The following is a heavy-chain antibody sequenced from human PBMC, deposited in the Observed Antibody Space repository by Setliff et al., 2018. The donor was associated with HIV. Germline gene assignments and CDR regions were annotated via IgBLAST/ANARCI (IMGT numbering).Heavy chain of an antibody. D-gene: IGHD6-13*01. J-gene: IGHJ4*02. Sequence: GGSLRLSCAASGFTFSDYYMSWIRQAPGKGLEWVSYISNSGGTIHYADSVRGRFTVSRDNAKNSVFLQMNSLRAEDTGVYYCATQTGFYNSHWYDYWGQGTMVTVSS. CDR3: ATQTGFYNSHWYDY. V-gene: IGHV3-11*04. CDR2: ISNSGGTI. CDR1: GFTFSDYY.